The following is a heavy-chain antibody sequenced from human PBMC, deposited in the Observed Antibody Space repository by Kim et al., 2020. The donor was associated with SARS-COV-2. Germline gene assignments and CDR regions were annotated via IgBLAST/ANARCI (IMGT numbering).Heavy chain of an antibody. J-gene: IGHJ4*02. Sequence: YCADSVKGRFTISRDNSKNTLYLQMNSLRPEDTAVYYCAKDRGSGSYFDSWGQGILVTVSS. CDR3: AKDRGSGSYFDS. D-gene: IGHD3-10*01. V-gene: IGHV3-30*02.